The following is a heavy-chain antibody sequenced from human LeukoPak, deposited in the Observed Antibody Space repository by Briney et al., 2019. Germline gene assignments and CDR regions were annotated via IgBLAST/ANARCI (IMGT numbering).Heavy chain of an antibody. Sequence: SETLSLTCTVSGVSISSYYWIWLPQPAGKGLEWIGRIYTSGSTNYNPSLKSRVTMSVDTSKNQFSLKLSSVTAADTAVYYCAREVELRPNMHNWFDPWGQGTLVTVSS. J-gene: IGHJ5*02. CDR2: IYTSGST. CDR1: GVSISSYY. CDR3: AREVELRPNMHNWFDP. D-gene: IGHD1-7*01. V-gene: IGHV4-4*07.